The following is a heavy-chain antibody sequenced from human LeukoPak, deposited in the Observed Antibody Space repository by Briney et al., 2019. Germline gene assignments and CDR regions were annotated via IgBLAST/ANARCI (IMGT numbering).Heavy chain of an antibody. J-gene: IGHJ4*02. CDR3: ARSVSGDRPMDY. CDR1: GGSISSYY. Sequence: SETLSLTCTVSGGSISSYYWSWIRRPPGKGLEWIGYIYYSGSTNYNPSLKSRVTISVDTSKNQFSLKLSSVTAADTAVYYCARSVSGDRPMDYWGQGTLVTVSS. V-gene: IGHV4-59*01. CDR2: IYYSGST. D-gene: IGHD3-22*01.